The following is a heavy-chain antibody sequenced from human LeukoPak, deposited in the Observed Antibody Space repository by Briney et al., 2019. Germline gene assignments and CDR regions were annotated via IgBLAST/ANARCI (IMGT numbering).Heavy chain of an antibody. D-gene: IGHD5-12*01. CDR1: GGSISSYY. V-gene: IGHV4-59*01. CDR2: IYYSGST. CDR3: ARGKGRGVATIDY. J-gene: IGHJ4*02. Sequence: SETLSLTCTVSGGSISSYYWSWIRQPPGKGLEWIGYIYYSGSTNYNPSLKSRVTISVDTSKNQFSLKLSSVTAADTAVYYCARGKGRGVATIDYWRQGTLVTVSS.